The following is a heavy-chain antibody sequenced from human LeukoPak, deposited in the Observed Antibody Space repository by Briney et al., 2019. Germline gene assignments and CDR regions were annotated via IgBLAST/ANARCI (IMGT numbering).Heavy chain of an antibody. CDR1: GSIFTSHL. Sequence: GASLQISCKGSGSIFTSHLIVWVRQLPGKGLELMVISYPGDSDNRYSSSFEGQVTISADKSISTAYLQWSSLKASDTAMYYCPTNLGCSGGSCFDYWGEGTLVTVS. CDR3: PTNLGCSGGSCFDY. D-gene: IGHD2-15*01. CDR2: SYPGDSDN. V-gene: IGHV5-51*01. J-gene: IGHJ4*02.